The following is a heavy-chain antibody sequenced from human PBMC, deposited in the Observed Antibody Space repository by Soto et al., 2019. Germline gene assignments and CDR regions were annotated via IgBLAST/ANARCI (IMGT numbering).Heavy chain of an antibody. CDR3: TAEIVVVVAAPDDAFDI. V-gene: IGHV3-15*01. Sequence: SLRLSCAASGFTFSNAWMSWVRQAPGKGLEWVGRIKSKTDGGTTDYAAPVKGRFTISRDDSKNTLYLQMNSLKTEDTAVYYCTAEIVVVVAAPDDAFDIWGQGTMVTVSS. CDR1: GFTFSNAW. D-gene: IGHD2-15*01. J-gene: IGHJ3*02. CDR2: IKSKTDGGTT.